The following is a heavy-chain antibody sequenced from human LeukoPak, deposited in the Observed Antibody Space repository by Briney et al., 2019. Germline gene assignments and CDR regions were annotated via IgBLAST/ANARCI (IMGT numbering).Heavy chain of an antibody. V-gene: IGHV3-20*04. CDR3: ARAPGDYDFWSSRTALGYYYYYMDV. J-gene: IGHJ6*03. CDR1: GFTFDDYG. D-gene: IGHD3-3*01. Sequence: PGGSLRLSCTASGFTFDDYGMSWVRQAPGKGLEWVSGINWNGGSTGYADSVKGRFTISRDNAKNSLYLRMNSLRAEDTALYYCARAPGDYDFWSSRTALGYYYYYMDVWGKGTTVTVSS. CDR2: INWNGGST.